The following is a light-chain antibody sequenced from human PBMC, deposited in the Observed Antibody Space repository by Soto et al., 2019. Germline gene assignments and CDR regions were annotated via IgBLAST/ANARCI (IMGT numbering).Light chain of an antibody. CDR2: GGS. CDR3: CSFAGNSNYV. Sequence: QSVLAQPASVSGSPGQSIAISCAGTSNDVGSYNLVSWYQHHPGKAPKLMIYGGSKRPSGVSDRFSGSKPGNTASLTISGLQAEDEADYYCCSFAGNSNYVFGTGTKATVL. V-gene: IGLV2-23*01. CDR1: SNDVGSYNL. J-gene: IGLJ1*01.